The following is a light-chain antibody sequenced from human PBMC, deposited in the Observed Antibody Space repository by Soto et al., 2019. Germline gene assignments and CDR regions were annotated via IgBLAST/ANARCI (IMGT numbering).Light chain of an antibody. CDR2: RAS. CDR1: QSISNW. Sequence: DIQMTQSPSTLSASVGDRVTITCRASQSISNWLAWYQQKPGKAPKLLIYRASTLESGVPSRFSGSGSGTEFTLNISSLQPDDFSAYYCQQYISVSLLTFGGGTKVDIK. CDR3: QQYISVSLLT. J-gene: IGKJ4*01. V-gene: IGKV1-5*03.